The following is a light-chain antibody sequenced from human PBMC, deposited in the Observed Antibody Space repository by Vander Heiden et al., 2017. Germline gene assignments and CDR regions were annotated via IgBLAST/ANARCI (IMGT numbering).Light chain of an antibody. CDR2: GAS. CDR3: QQYNNWPPWT. V-gene: IGKV3-15*01. J-gene: IGKJ1*01. CDR1: QSVSSN. Sequence: EIVMTQSPATLSVSPGERATLSCRASQSVSSNLAWYQQKPGQAPRLLIYGASTRATGIPARFSGSGSGTEFTLTISSLQSEDFAVYYCQQYNNWPPWTFRHGTKVEIK.